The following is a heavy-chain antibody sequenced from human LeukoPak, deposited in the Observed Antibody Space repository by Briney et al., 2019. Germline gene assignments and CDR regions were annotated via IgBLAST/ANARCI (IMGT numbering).Heavy chain of an antibody. D-gene: IGHD2-2*01. V-gene: IGHV3-23*01. J-gene: IGHJ4*02. CDR2: TSGSGGST. CDR1: GFTFSSYA. Sequence: GGSLRLSCAASGFTFSSYAMSWVRQAPGKGLEWVSATSGSGGSTYYADSVKGRFTISRDNSKNTLYLQMNSLRAEDTAVYYCAKDCRSSTSCYDYWGQGTLVTVSS. CDR3: AKDCRSSTSCYDY.